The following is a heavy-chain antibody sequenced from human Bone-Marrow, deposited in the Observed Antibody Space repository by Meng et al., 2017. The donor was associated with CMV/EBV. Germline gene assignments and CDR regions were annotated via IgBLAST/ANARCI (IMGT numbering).Heavy chain of an antibody. J-gene: IGHJ5*02. D-gene: IGHD1-26*01. CDR3: AREIVGATRWFDP. CDR2: ISYDGSNK. V-gene: IGHV3-30*03. Sequence: GGSLRLSCAASGFTFSSYSMNWVRQAPGKGLEWVAVISYDGSNKYYADSVKGRFTISRDNSKNTLYLQMNSLRAEDTAVYYCAREIVGATRWFDPWGQGTLVTVSS. CDR1: GFTFSSYS.